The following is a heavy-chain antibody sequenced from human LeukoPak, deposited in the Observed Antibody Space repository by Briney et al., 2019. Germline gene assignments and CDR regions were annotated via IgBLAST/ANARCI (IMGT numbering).Heavy chain of an antibody. D-gene: IGHD6-19*01. CDR1: GFTFSSYW. CDR2: IKRDGSEK. J-gene: IGHJ4*02. V-gene: IGHV3-7*03. Sequence: GGSLRLSCAASGFTFSSYWMTWVRQAPGKGLEWVANIKRDGSEKHYVDSVKGRFTISRDNSKNTLYLQMNSLRAEDTAVYYCAKDDSSGWYYVDYFDYWGQGTLVTVPS. CDR3: AKDDSSGWYYVDYFDY.